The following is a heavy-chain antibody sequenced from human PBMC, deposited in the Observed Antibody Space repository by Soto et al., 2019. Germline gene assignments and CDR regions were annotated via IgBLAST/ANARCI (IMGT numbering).Heavy chain of an antibody. CDR1: GFTFSSYG. D-gene: IGHD5-18*01. J-gene: IGHJ6*02. Sequence: PGGSLRLSCAASGFTFSSYGMHWVRQAPGKGLEWVAVISYDGSNKYYADSVKGRFTISRDNSKNTLYLQMNSLRAEDTAVYYCAKCPHGREVRGYSYEKGYYYYGMDVWGQGTTVTVSS. CDR2: ISYDGSNK. V-gene: IGHV3-30*18. CDR3: AKCPHGREVRGYSYEKGYYYYGMDV.